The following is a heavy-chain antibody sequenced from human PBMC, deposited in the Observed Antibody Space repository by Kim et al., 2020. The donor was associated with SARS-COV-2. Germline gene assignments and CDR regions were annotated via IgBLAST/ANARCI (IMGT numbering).Heavy chain of an antibody. Sequence: GGSLRLSCAASGFTFSSYWMSWVRQAPGKGLEWVANIKQDGSEKYYVDSVKGRFTISRDNAKNSLYLQMNSLRAEDTAVYYCASYGDYVYWYFDLWGRGTLVTVSS. D-gene: IGHD4-17*01. CDR2: IKQDGSEK. CDR3: ASYGDYVYWYFDL. V-gene: IGHV3-7*01. J-gene: IGHJ2*01. CDR1: GFTFSSYW.